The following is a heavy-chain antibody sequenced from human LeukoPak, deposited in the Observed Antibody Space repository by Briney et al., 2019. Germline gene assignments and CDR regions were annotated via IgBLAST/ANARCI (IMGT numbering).Heavy chain of an antibody. J-gene: IGHJ4*02. V-gene: IGHV3-7*01. CDR3: ARDWSDLTTNPPDY. Sequence: GGSLRPSCAASGFTFSNHWMSWVRQAPGKGLEWVANIKGDESEQHYVDSVKGRFTISRDNAKNSLFLQTNSLRVEDTAVYYCARDWSDLTTNPPDYWGQGTLITVSS. CDR1: GFTFSNHW. D-gene: IGHD1-26*01. CDR2: IKGDESEQ.